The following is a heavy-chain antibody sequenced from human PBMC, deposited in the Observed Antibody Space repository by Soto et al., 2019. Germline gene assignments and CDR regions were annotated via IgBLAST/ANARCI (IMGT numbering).Heavy chain of an antibody. CDR3: ARDLYYSSGRYFDHDAFDI. J-gene: IGHJ3*02. CDR2: ISPHNDRT. V-gene: IGHV1-18*04. D-gene: IGHD6-19*01. Sequence: ASVKVSCKASGYTFTCYYMHWVRQAPGQGLEWMGWISPHNDRTKYARRFQDRVNMTTETPTSTVYMELGSLRSDDTAVYYCARDLYYSSGRYFDHDAFDIWGQGTVVTV. CDR1: GYTFTCYY.